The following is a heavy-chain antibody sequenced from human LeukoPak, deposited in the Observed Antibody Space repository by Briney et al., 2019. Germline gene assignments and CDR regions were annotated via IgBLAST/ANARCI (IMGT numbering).Heavy chain of an antibody. CDR1: GFTFSSYA. V-gene: IGHV3-23*01. CDR3: AEEVGIFGVVPQVDY. D-gene: IGHD3-3*01. CDR2: ISGSGGST. Sequence: PGGSLRLSCAASGFTFSSYAMSWVRQAPGKGLEWVSAISGSGGSTYYADSVKGRFTISRDNSKNTLYLQMNSLRAEDTAVYYCAEEVGIFGVVPQVDYWGQGTLVTVSS. J-gene: IGHJ4*02.